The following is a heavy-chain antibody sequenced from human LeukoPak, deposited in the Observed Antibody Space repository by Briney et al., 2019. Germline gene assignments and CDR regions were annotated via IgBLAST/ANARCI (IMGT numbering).Heavy chain of an antibody. D-gene: IGHD2-15*01. V-gene: IGHV1-46*01. Sequence: GASVKVSFKASGYTFTSYYMHWVRQAPGQGPEWMGIINPSGGSTSYAQKFQDRVTMTRDTSTRTVYMELSSLRSEDTAVYYCARNAVVVGSAFDIWGQGTMVTVSS. CDR1: GYTFTSYY. J-gene: IGHJ3*02. CDR2: INPSGGST. CDR3: ARNAVVVGSAFDI.